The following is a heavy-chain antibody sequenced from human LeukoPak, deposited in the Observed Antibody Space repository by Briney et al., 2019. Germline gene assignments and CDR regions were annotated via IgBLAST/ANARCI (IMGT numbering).Heavy chain of an antibody. CDR2: ISYDGSNK. V-gene: IGHV3-30-3*01. CDR3: ARDLKDPFQYYFDY. J-gene: IGHJ4*02. Sequence: GGSLRLSCAASGFTFSSYAMNWVRQAPGKGLEWVAVISYDGSNKYYADSVKGRFTISRDNSKNTLYLQMNSLRAEDTAVYYCARDLKDPFQYYFDYWGQGALVTVSS. CDR1: GFTFSSYA.